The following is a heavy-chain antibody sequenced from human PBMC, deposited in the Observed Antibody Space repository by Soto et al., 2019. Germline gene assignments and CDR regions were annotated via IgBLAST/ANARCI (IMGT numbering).Heavy chain of an antibody. V-gene: IGHV4-4*02. CDR2: IYHSGST. D-gene: IGHD3-22*01. CDR3: AGTYYYDSSGYYDS. CDR1: VGSISISNW. Sequence: GTLCLTGAFSVGSISISNWWSCVRQRPGKGLEWIGEIYHSGSTNYNPSLKSRVTISVDKSKKQFSLKLSSVTAADTAVYYCAGTYYYDSSGYYDSRGQGALVTVS. J-gene: IGHJ5*01.